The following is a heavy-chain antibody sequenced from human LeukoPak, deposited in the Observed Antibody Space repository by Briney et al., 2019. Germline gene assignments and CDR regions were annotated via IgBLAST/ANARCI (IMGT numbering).Heavy chain of an antibody. CDR2: IKQDGSEK. J-gene: IGHJ6*02. Sequence: GGSLRLSCPASGFTFSSYWMSWVRQAPGKGLEWVANIKQDGSEKYYVDSVKGRFTISRDNAKNSLYLQMNSLRAEDTAVYYCARDQGGSSWSDYYYYGMDVWGQGTTVTVSS. CDR1: GFTFSSYW. D-gene: IGHD6-13*01. V-gene: IGHV3-7*01. CDR3: ARDQGGSSWSDYYYYGMDV.